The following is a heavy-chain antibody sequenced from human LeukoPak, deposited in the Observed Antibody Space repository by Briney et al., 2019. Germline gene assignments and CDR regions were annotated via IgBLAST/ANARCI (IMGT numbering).Heavy chain of an antibody. J-gene: IGHJ6*03. D-gene: IGHD1-1*01. V-gene: IGHV3-21*01. CDR3: ARVEATTGRNYHYYYMDV. Sequence: GGSLRLSCAASGFTFSSYSMNWVRQAPGKGLEWVSSISSSSNYIYYADSVKGRFTISRDNAKNSLYLQMNSLRAEDTAVYYCARVEATTGRNYHYYYMDVWGKGTTVIVSS. CDR1: GFTFSSYS. CDR2: ISSSSNYI.